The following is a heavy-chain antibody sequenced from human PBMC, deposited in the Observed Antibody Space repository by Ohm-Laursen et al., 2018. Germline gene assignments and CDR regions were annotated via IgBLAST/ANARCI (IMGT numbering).Heavy chain of an antibody. Sequence: GTLSLTCDVSGGSISSYYWTWIRQPPGKGLEWIGYIYYSGSTNYNPSLKSRVTISVDTSKNQFSLKLSSVNAADTAVYYCARGYNNNWFDPWGQGTLVTVSS. CDR1: GGSISSYY. CDR2: IYYSGST. J-gene: IGHJ5*02. CDR3: ARGYNNNWFDP. V-gene: IGHV4-59*01. D-gene: IGHD1-14*01.